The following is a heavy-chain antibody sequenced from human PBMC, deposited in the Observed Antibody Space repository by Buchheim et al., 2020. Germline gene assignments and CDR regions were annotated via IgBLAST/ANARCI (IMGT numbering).Heavy chain of an antibody. CDR1: GYTFTSYS. Sequence: QVQLVQSGAEVKKPGASVKVSCKASGYTFTSYSMHWVRQAPGQGLEWMGIINPSGCSTSYAQKFQGSVTMTRDTSTSTDYMELRSLRSEDTAVYYCARDRPNQGIAAAGGYYYYYMDVGGKGTT. CDR2: INPSGCST. V-gene: IGHV1-46*01. D-gene: IGHD6-13*01. J-gene: IGHJ6*03. CDR3: ARDRPNQGIAAAGGYYYYYMDV.